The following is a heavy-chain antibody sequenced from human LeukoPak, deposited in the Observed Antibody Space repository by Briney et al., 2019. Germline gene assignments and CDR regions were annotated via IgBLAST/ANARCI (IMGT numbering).Heavy chain of an antibody. J-gene: IGHJ5*02. Sequence: SETLSLTCTVSGGSISRSSYYWGWIRQPPGKGLEWIGSIYYSGSTYYNPSLKSRVTISVDTSKNQFSLKLSSVTAADTAAYYCAPMYSSGWPRPNWFDPWGQGTLVTVSS. CDR3: APMYSSGWPRPNWFDP. CDR2: IYYSGST. D-gene: IGHD6-19*01. V-gene: IGHV4-39*01. CDR1: GGSISRSSYY.